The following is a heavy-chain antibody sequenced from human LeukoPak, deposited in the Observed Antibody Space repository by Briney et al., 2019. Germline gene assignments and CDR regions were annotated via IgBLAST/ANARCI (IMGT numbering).Heavy chain of an antibody. CDR1: GGTFSSYA. V-gene: IGHV1-46*01. Sequence: GASVKVSCKASGGTFSSYAISWVGQAPGQGREGMGVISPCGGSTTYAQKFQGRVTLTRDMSTSTDYLELSSLRSEDTAVYYCARDNSVRDEAWWFNPWGQGTLVTVSS. CDR2: ISPCGGST. J-gene: IGHJ5*02. D-gene: IGHD5-24*01. CDR3: ARDNSVRDEAWWFNP.